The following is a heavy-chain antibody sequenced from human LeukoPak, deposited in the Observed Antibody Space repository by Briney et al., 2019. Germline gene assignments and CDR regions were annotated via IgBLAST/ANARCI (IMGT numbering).Heavy chain of an antibody. Sequence: PSETLSLTCTVSGGSISSSSYYWGWIRQPPGKGLEWIGSIYYSGSTYYNPSLKSRVTISIDTSKKQFSLRLSSVTAADTAVYYCARLGVLYGDLAYWGQGTLVTVSS. CDR2: IYYSGST. V-gene: IGHV4-39*07. D-gene: IGHD4-17*01. CDR1: GGSISSSSYY. CDR3: ARLGVLYGDLAY. J-gene: IGHJ4*02.